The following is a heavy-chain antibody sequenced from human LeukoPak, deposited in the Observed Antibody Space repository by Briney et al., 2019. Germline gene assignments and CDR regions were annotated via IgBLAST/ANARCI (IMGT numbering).Heavy chain of an antibody. V-gene: IGHV3-23*01. CDR2: ISSSGGST. D-gene: IGHD2-15*01. CDR1: GFTFSNYA. Sequence: GGSLRLSCAASGFTFSNYAMSWVRQAPGKGLEWVSAISSSGGSTYYADSVKGRFTISRHNSKNTLYLQMNSLRAEDTAVYYCASLKYCSGDSCLPWGQGTLVTVSS. CDR3: ASLKYCSGDSCLP. J-gene: IGHJ4*02.